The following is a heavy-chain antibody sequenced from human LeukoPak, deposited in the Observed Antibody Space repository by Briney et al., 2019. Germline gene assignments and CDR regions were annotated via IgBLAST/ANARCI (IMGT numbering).Heavy chain of an antibody. CDR1: GGSISSGSYY. V-gene: IGHV4-61*02. D-gene: IGHD3-22*01. Sequence: HSETLSLTCTVSGGSISSGSYYWSWIRQPAGKGLEWIGRIYTSGSTNYNPSLKSRVTISVDTSKNQFSLKLSSVTAADTAIYYCARLNMIPYYYGMDVWGQGTTVTVSS. CDR3: ARLNMIPYYYGMDV. J-gene: IGHJ6*02. CDR2: IYTSGST.